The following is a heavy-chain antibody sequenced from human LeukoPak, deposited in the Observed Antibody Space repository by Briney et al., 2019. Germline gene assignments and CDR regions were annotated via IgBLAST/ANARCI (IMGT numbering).Heavy chain of an antibody. V-gene: IGHV3-21*01. CDR2: ISSSSSYI. J-gene: IGHJ4*02. D-gene: IGHD3-10*01. CDR3: ARGFSGSYYTKDFDY. Sequence: PGGSLRLSCAASGFTFSSYVMHWVRQAPGKGLEWVSSISSSSSYIYYADSVKGRFTISRDNAKNSLYLQMNSLRAEDTAIYYCARGFSGSYYTKDFDYWGQGALVTVSS. CDR1: GFTFSSYV.